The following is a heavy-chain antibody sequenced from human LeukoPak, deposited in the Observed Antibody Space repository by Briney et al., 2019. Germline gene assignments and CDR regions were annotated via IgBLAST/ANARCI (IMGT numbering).Heavy chain of an antibody. D-gene: IGHD1-26*01. CDR3: ARVSGIVGAYAFDI. V-gene: IGHV4-61*08. Sequence: SETLSLTCTVSGGSVSSGGYYWSWIRQPPGKGLEWIGYMYRSGSPNYNPSLKSRVTISVDTSKNQFSLKLSSVTAADTAVYYCARVSGIVGAYAFDIWGQGTMVTVSS. J-gene: IGHJ3*02. CDR1: GGSVSSGGYY. CDR2: MYRSGSP.